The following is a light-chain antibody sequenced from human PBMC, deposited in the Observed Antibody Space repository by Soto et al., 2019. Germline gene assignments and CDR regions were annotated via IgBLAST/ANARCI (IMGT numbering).Light chain of an antibody. CDR3: LQDYNYPLT. CDR1: QGIRHY. V-gene: IGKV1-6*01. J-gene: IGKJ4*01. CDR2: AAS. Sequence: AIQMTQSPSSLSASVGDRVTITCRASQGIRHYLGWYQQKPGKAPKLLIYAASSLQSGVPSRFSGSGSGTDFTLTISRLQPEDFASYYWLQDYNYPLTFGGGTKVEIK.